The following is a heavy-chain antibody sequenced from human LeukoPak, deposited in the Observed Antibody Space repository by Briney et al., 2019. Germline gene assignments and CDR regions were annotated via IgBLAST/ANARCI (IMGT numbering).Heavy chain of an antibody. CDR3: AIKRGWLVRSPIYY. J-gene: IGHJ4*02. Sequence: SETLSLTCAVYGGSFSGYYWSWIRQPPGKGLEWIGEINHSGSTNYNPSLKSRVTISVDTSKNQFSLKLSSVTAADTAVYYCAIKRGWLVRSPIYYWGQGTLVTVSS. D-gene: IGHD6-19*01. CDR1: GGSFSGYY. V-gene: IGHV4-34*01. CDR2: INHSGST.